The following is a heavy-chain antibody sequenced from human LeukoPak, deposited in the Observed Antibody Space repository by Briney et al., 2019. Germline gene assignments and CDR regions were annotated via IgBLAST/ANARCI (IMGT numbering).Heavy chain of an antibody. Sequence: GESLKISSKGPGFIFTGYWIVWVRQMRGKGLEWMGIIYPADSETTYSPSFQGQITNSADRSSTTAHLQWSSLKASDTAIYYCARATCVNGICYTLYWGQGSLVTVSS. CDR2: IYPADSET. V-gene: IGHV5-51*01. J-gene: IGHJ4*02. CDR1: GFIFTGYW. D-gene: IGHD2-8*01. CDR3: ARATCVNGICYTLY.